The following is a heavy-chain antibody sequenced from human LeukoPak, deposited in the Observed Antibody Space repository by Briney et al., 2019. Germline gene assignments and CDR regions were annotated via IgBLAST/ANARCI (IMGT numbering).Heavy chain of an antibody. CDR1: GGSSSGYY. D-gene: IGHD1-26*01. J-gene: IGHJ4*02. CDR3: ARGRVGATSPFGY. CDR2: INHSGST. Sequence: SETLSLTCAVYGGSSSGYYWNWIRQPPGKGLEWIGEINHSGSTNYNPSLKSRVTISVDTSKNQFSLKLSSVTAADTAVYYCARGRVGATSPFGYWGQGTLVTVSS. V-gene: IGHV4-34*01.